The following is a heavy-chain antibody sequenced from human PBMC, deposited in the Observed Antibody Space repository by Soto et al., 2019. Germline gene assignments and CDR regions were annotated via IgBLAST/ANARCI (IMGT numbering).Heavy chain of an antibody. Sequence: QVQLVESGGGVVQPGRSLRLSCAASGFTFSSYGIHWVRQAPGKGLEWVAVIWYDGSNKYYADSVKGRFTISRDNSKNTLYLQMNSLRAEDTAVYYCARGGLTDYFDYWGQGTRVTVSS. CDR1: GFTFSSYG. CDR2: IWYDGSNK. CDR3: ARGGLTDYFDY. D-gene: IGHD2-21*02. V-gene: IGHV3-33*01. J-gene: IGHJ4*02.